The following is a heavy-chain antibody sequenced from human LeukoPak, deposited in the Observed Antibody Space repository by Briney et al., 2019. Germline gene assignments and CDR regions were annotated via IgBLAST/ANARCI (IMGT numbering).Heavy chain of an antibody. J-gene: IGHJ6*03. CDR1: GGSIRSTTYY. V-gene: IGHV4-61*01. CDR2: IYYSGST. CDR3: ARTTEGGYSYGYFYYYYMDV. Sequence: PSETLSLTCSVSGGSIRSTTYYWSWIRQPPGKGLEWIGYIYYSGSTNYKSSLKSRVTISVDTSKNQFSLKLSSVTAADTAVYYCARTTEGGYSYGYFYYYYMDVWGKGTTVTISS. D-gene: IGHD5-18*01.